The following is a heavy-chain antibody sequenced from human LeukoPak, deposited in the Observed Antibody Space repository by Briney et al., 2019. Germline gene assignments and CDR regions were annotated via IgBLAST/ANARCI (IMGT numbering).Heavy chain of an antibody. CDR1: GFTFSSFE. J-gene: IGHJ4*02. D-gene: IGHD4-11*01. CDR3: ARDDTGNDYPLDY. Sequence: PGGSLRLSCASSGFTFSSFEMNWVRQAPGKGLEWVSFISSSGNSIYYGDSVKGRFTISRDNAKNSLYLQMNSLRAEDTAVYYCARDDTGNDYPLDYWGQGTVVTVSS. CDR2: ISSSGNSI. V-gene: IGHV3-48*03.